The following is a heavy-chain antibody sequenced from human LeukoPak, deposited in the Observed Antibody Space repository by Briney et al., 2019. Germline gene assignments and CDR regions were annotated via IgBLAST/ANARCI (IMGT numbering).Heavy chain of an antibody. V-gene: IGHV3-33*01. CDR2: IWYDGSNK. J-gene: IGHJ4*02. D-gene: IGHD2-2*01. CDR3: ARGRCRRASCYYALDF. CDR1: GFTLSSYG. Sequence: GGSLRHSRAPSGFTLSSYGLHWVRAAPGKGVGWVADIWYDGSNKYCGNSENGRFSITRDKSKDKVSLQMDNVRARDAAVAYWARGRCRRASCYYALDFWGQGTLVTVSS.